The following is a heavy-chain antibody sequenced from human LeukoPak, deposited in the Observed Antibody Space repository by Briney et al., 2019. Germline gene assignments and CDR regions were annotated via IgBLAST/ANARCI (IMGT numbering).Heavy chain of an antibody. J-gene: IGHJ4*02. CDR2: ITTSSSEI. CDR1: GFTFGSYN. CDR3: ARRVVGAMPFDY. V-gene: IGHV3-48*02. Sequence: GGSLGLSCAASGFTFGSYNMNWVRQAPGKGLEWVSYITTSSSEIYYADSVKGRFTISRDNAKNSLYLQMNSLRDEDTAVYYCARRVVGAMPFDYWGQGTLVTVSS. D-gene: IGHD1-26*01.